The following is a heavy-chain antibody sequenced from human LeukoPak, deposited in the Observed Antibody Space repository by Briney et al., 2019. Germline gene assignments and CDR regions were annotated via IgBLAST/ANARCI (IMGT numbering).Heavy chain of an antibody. CDR2: IKQDGSEK. J-gene: IGHJ4*02. Sequence: TGGSLRLSCAASGFTFSSYWMSWVRQAPGKGLEWVANIKQDGSEKYYVDSVKGRFTISRDNAKNSLYLQMSSLRAEDTAVYYCARVGWLLPPDYWGQGTLVTVSS. D-gene: IGHD3-22*01. CDR3: ARVGWLLPPDY. V-gene: IGHV3-7*01. CDR1: GFTFSSYW.